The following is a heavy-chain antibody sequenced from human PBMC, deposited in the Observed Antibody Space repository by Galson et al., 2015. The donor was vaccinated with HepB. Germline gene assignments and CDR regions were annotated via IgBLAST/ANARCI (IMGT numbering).Heavy chain of an antibody. D-gene: IGHD2-15*01. CDR2: IRSKTDGGTT. V-gene: IGHV3-15*01. CDR3: TTFSGYCSGGSCYAPNDAFDI. J-gene: IGHJ3*02. CDR1: GFTFSNAW. Sequence: SLRLSCAASGFTFSNAWMSWVRQAPGKGLEWVGRIRSKTDGGTTDYAAPVKGRFTISRDDSKNTLYLQMNSLKTEDTAVYYCTTFSGYCSGGSCYAPNDAFDIWGQGTMVTVSS.